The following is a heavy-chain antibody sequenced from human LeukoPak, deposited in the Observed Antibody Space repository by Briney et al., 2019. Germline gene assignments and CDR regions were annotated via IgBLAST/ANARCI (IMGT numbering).Heavy chain of an antibody. CDR1: GYTFTGHP. D-gene: IGHD3-3*01. V-gene: IGHV1-2*02. Sequence: ASVKVSCKASGYTFTGHPMHWVRQAPGQGLEWMGWINPNSGGTNYAQKFQGRVTMTRDTSISTVYMELSSLRSDDTAVYYCARDNDVGGGAFYGMDVWGQGTTVTVSS. CDR3: ARDNDVGGGAFYGMDV. J-gene: IGHJ6*02. CDR2: INPNSGGT.